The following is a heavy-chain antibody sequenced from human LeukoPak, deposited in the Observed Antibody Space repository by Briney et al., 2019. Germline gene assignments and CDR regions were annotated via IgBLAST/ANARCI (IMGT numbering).Heavy chain of an antibody. D-gene: IGHD3-9*01. J-gene: IGHJ4*02. CDR3: ARDGYFDWSDYVDY. CDR2: ISSSSSYI. CDR1: GFTFSSYS. Sequence: PGRSLRLSCAASGFTFSSYSMNWGRQAPGKGLEWVSSISSSSSYIYYADSVKGRFTISRDNAKNSLYLEMNSLRAEDTAVYYCARDGYFDWSDYVDYWGQGTLVTVSS. V-gene: IGHV3-21*01.